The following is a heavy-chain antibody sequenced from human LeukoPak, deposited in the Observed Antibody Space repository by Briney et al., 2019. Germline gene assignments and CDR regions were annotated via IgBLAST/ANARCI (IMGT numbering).Heavy chain of an antibody. CDR2: IYSGGST. CDR1: GFTVSSNY. CDR3: ATPGSSSSGYSY. V-gene: IGHV3-53*01. Sequence: GGSLRLSCAASGFTVSSNYMSWVRQAPGKGLEWVSVIYSGGSTYYADSVKGRFTISRDNSKNTLYLQMNSLRAEDTAVYYCATPGSSSSGYSYWGQGTLVTVTS. J-gene: IGHJ4*02. D-gene: IGHD3-22*01.